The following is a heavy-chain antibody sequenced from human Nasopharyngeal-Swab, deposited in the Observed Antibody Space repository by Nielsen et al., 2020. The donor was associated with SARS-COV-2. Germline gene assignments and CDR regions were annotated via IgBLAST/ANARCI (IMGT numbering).Heavy chain of an antibody. Sequence: SETLSLTCKLSGGSVSSGRYYWCWIRQPPGKGLEWIGYIYYSGSNTYNPYLKSPVTISVDTSKNQFSLKLISVTAAYTVVYYCARDVGFGDLVPTWGQGTLVTVSS. V-gene: IGHV4-61*01. CDR3: ARDVGFGDLVPT. CDR1: GGSVSSGRYY. D-gene: IGHD3-10*01. J-gene: IGHJ5*02. CDR2: IYYSGSN.